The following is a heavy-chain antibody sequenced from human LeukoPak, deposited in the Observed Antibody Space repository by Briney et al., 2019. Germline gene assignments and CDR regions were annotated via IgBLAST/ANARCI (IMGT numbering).Heavy chain of an antibody. D-gene: IGHD3-10*01. CDR2: IYYSGST. CDR3: ARDPQNRGSGSYFLLSGRRGGIDY. CDR1: GGSISSSSYY. J-gene: IGHJ4*02. V-gene: IGHV4-39*07. Sequence: SETLSLTCTVSGGSISSSSYYWGWIRQPPGKGLEWIGSIYYSGSTYYNPSLKSRVTISVDTSKNQFSLKLSSVTAADTAVYYCARDPQNRGSGSYFLLSGRRGGIDYWGQGTLVTVSS.